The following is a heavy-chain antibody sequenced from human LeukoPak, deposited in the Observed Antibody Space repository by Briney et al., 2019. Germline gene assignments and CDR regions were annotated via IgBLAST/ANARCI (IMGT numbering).Heavy chain of an antibody. V-gene: IGHV3-21*01. J-gene: IGHJ4*02. CDR2: ISSSSSSYI. Sequence: GGSLRLSCAASGFTFSSYSMNWVRQAPGKGLEWVSSISSSSSSYIYYADSVKGRFTISRDNAKNSLYLQMNSLRAEDTAVYYCARDLGGEPHDYWGQGTLVTVSS. D-gene: IGHD3-16*01. CDR1: GFTFSSYS. CDR3: ARDLGGEPHDY.